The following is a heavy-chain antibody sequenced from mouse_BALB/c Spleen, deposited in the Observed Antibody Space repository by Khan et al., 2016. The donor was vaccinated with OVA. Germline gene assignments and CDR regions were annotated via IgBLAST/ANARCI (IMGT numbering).Heavy chain of an antibody. CDR1: GHTFTDYE. D-gene: IGHD2-10*02. CDR2: IDPETGGT. J-gene: IGHJ1*01. Sequence: QVQLQQSGAELVRPGASVTLSCKASGHTFTDYEMHWVKQTPVHGLEWIGAIDPETGGTAYNQKFKGKATLTADKSSSTAYMELRSLTSEDSAVYYCTEYGNYVWYFDVWGAGTTVTVSS. CDR3: TEYGNYVWYFDV. V-gene: IGHV1-15*01.